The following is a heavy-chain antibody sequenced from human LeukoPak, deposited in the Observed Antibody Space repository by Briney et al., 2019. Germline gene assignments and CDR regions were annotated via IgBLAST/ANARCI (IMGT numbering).Heavy chain of an antibody. J-gene: IGHJ4*02. V-gene: IGHV3-48*03. CDR3: ARDDYYGSGSYYN. CDR1: GFTFSSYE. CDR2: ISSSGSTI. D-gene: IGHD3-10*01. Sequence: GGSLRLSCAASGFTFSSYEMNWVRQAPGKGLEWVSYISSSGSTIYYADSVKGRFTISRDNAKNSLYLQMNSLRAEDTAVYYCARDDYYGSGSYYNWGQGTLVTVSS.